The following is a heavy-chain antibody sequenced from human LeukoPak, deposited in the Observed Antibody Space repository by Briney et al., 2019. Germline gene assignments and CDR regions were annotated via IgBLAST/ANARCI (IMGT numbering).Heavy chain of an antibody. V-gene: IGHV4-39*01. D-gene: IGHD3-3*01. J-gene: IGHJ5*02. CDR3: ARHITIFGVVMSAWFDP. CDR1: GGSISSSSYY. Sequence: SETLSLTCTVSGGSISSSSYYWGWIRQPPGKGLEWIGSIYYSGSTYYNPSLKSRVTISVDTSKNQFSLKLSSVTAADTAVYYCARHITIFGVVMSAWFDPWGQGTLVTVSS. CDR2: IYYSGST.